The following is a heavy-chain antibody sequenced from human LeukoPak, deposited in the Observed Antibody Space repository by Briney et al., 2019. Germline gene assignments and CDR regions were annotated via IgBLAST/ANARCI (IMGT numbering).Heavy chain of an antibody. CDR2: ISSSSSTI. CDR1: GFTFSSYS. D-gene: IGHD2-15*01. Sequence: GGSLRLSCAASGFTFSSYSMNWVRQAPGKGLEWVSYISSSSSTIYYADSVKGRFTISRDNAKKSLYLQMNSLRDEDTAVYYCARGAGTEHCSGGSCYSVLAAFDIWGQGTMVTVSS. V-gene: IGHV3-48*02. CDR3: ARGAGTEHCSGGSCYSVLAAFDI. J-gene: IGHJ3*02.